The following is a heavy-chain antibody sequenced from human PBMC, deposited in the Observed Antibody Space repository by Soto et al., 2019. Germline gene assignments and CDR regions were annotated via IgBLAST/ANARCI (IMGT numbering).Heavy chain of an antibody. V-gene: IGHV3-21*01. D-gene: IGHD5-12*01. CDR1: GFAFSSYT. Sequence: EVQLVESGGGLVRPGRSLGLSCAASGFAFSSYTMNWVRQAPGKGLEWVSTISDTSPYIYYADSVKGRFTVNRDNAKSSLYLQMNSLRAEDTGIYFCARCGYESPGVTWAGCPFDVWGQGTTVTVSS. J-gene: IGHJ6*02. CDR2: ISDTSPYI. CDR3: ARCGYESPGVTWAGCPFDV.